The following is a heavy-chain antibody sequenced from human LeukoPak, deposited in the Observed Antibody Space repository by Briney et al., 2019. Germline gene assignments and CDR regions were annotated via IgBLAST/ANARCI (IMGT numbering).Heavy chain of an antibody. V-gene: IGHV4-39*07. CDR2: INHSGST. D-gene: IGHD1-26*01. CDR1: GGSISSSSYY. CDR3: ARLALQEVGATQTYYLDY. Sequence: SETLSLTCTVSGGSISSSSYYWGWIRQPPGKGLEWIGEINHSGSTNYNPSLKSRVTISVDTSKNQFSLKLSSVTAADTAVCYCARLALQEVGATQTYYLDYWGQGTLVTVSS. J-gene: IGHJ4*02.